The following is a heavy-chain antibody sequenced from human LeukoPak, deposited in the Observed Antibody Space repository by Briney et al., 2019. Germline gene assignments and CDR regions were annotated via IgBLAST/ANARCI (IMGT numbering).Heavy chain of an antibody. V-gene: IGHV1-18*01. CDR3: ARDYGPGSYPSWFDP. Sequence: GASVKVSCKASGYTFTSYGISWVRQAPGQGLEWMGWISAYNGNTNYAQKLQGRVTMTTDTSTSTAYMELRSLRSDDTAVYYCARDYGPGSYPSWFDPWGQGTLVTVSS. CDR2: ISAYNGNT. J-gene: IGHJ5*02. CDR1: GYTFTSYG. D-gene: IGHD3-10*01.